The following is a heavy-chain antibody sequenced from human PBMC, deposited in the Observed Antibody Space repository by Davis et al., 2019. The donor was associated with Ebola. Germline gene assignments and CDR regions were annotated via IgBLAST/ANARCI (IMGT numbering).Heavy chain of an antibody. V-gene: IGHV3-13*01. CDR3: ARRADY. CDR2: IGTAGNT. CDR1: GFTFSSYD. J-gene: IGHJ4*02. Sequence: GESLKISCAASGFTFSSYDMHWVRQATGKGLEWVSAIGTAGNTYYPGSVKGRFTISRENAKNSLYLQMNSLRAEDTAVYYCARRADYWGQGTLVTVSS.